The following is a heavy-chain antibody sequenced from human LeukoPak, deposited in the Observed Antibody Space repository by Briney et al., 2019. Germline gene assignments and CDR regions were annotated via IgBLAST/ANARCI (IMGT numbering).Heavy chain of an antibody. CDR2: INPNSGGT. CDR3: ARGLGDGYNSPY. D-gene: IGHD5-24*01. J-gene: IGHJ4*02. Sequence: ASVKVSCKASGYTFTGYYMHWVRQAPGQGLEWMGRINPNSGGTNYAQKFQGRVTMTRDTSISTAYMELSRLRSDDTAVYYCARGLGDGYNSPYWGQGTLVTVSS. V-gene: IGHV1-2*06. CDR1: GYTFTGYY.